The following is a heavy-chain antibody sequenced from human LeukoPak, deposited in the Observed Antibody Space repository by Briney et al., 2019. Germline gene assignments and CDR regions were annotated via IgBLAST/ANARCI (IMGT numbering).Heavy chain of an antibody. CDR1: GFTVSSNY. CDR2: IYSGGST. CDR3: ASYDYVWGSPFDY. V-gene: IGHV3-53*01. J-gene: IGHJ4*02. Sequence: GGSLRLSCAASGFTVSSNYMSWVRQAPGKGLEWVSVIYSGGSTYYADSVKGRFTIPRDNSKNTLYLQMNSLRAEDTAVYYCASYDYVWGSPFDYWGQGTLVTVSS. D-gene: IGHD3-16*01.